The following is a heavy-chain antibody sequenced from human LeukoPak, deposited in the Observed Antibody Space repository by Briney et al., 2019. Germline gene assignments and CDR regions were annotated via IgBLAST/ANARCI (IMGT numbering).Heavy chain of an antibody. CDR3: AREPLMTTVTTGWYFDL. Sequence: SETLSLTCTVSGGSISSYYWSWIRQPPGKGLEWIGCIYYSGSTNYNPSLKSRVTISVDTSKNQFSLKLSSVTAADTAVYYCAREPLMTTVTTGWYFDLWGRGTLVTVSS. CDR2: IYYSGST. CDR1: GGSISSYY. J-gene: IGHJ2*01. D-gene: IGHD4-17*01. V-gene: IGHV4-59*01.